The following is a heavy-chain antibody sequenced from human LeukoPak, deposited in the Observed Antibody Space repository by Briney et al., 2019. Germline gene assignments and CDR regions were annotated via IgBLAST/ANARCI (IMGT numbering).Heavy chain of an antibody. CDR3: GASRWSGYIDY. J-gene: IGHJ4*02. CDR1: GFTFSSYA. D-gene: IGHD3-3*01. CDR2: ISYDGSNK. Sequence: PGGSLRLSCAASGFTFSSYAMHWVRQAPGKGLEWVAVISYDGSNKYYADSVKGRLPISRNDAKKALYLQMNNLRAEDTAVYYCGASRWSGYIDYWGQGTLVTV. V-gene: IGHV3-30*04.